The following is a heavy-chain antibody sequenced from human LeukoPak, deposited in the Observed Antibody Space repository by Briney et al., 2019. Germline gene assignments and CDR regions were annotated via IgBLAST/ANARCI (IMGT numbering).Heavy chain of an antibody. Sequence: ASVKVSCKASGGTFSSYAISWVRQAPGQGLEWMGRIIPIFGTANYAQKFQGRVTITTDESTSTGYMELSSLRSEDTAVYYCARDNSSSWYVDWFDPWGQGTLVTVSS. V-gene: IGHV1-69*05. CDR2: IIPIFGTA. J-gene: IGHJ5*02. D-gene: IGHD6-13*01. CDR1: GGTFSSYA. CDR3: ARDNSSSWYVDWFDP.